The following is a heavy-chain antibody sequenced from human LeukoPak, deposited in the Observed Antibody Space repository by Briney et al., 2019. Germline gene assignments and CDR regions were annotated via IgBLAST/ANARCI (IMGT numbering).Heavy chain of an antibody. CDR1: GFTFSTYA. CDR2: ISYDGTNK. J-gene: IGHJ4*02. D-gene: IGHD5-18*01. Sequence: PGRSLRLSCAASGFTFSTYAMHWVCQAPGKGLGWVAVISYDGTNKYYADSVKGRFTISRDNSKNTLYLQMNSLRAEDTAVYYCARALGNTAHGDYWGQGTLVTVSS. CDR3: ARALGNTAHGDY. V-gene: IGHV3-30-3*01.